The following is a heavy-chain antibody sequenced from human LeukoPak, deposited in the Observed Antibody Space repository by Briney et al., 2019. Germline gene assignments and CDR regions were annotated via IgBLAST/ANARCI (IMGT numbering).Heavy chain of an antibody. CDR1: GGSFSGYY. CDR2: IYYSGST. CDR3: VTGYSSSWYFAFDI. V-gene: IGHV4-59*01. D-gene: IGHD6-13*01. Sequence: PSETLSLTCAVYGGSFSGYYWSWIRQPPGKGLEWIGYIYYSGSTSYNPSLKSRVTISVDTSKKQFSLKLSSVTAADTAVYYCVTGYSSSWYFAFDIWGQGTMVTVSS. J-gene: IGHJ3*02.